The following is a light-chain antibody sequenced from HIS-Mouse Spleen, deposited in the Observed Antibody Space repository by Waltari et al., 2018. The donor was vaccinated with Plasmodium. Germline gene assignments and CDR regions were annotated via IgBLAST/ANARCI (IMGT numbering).Light chain of an antibody. CDR1: ALPKKY. V-gene: IGLV3-10*01. CDR2: EDS. CDR3: YSTDSSGNHRV. Sequence: SYELTQPPSVSVSPGQTARITCSGDALPKKYAYWYQQKSGQAPELVSYEDSKRPSGIPERVSGSSSGTMATLTISGAQVEDEADYYCYSTDSSGNHRVFGGGTKLTVL. J-gene: IGLJ3*02.